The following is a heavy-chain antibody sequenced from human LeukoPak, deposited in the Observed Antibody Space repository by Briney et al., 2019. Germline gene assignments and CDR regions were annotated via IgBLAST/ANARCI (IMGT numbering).Heavy chain of an antibody. J-gene: IGHJ4*02. CDR3: AKDLTYCGGDCYSGYFDY. V-gene: IGHV3-30*02. CDR2: IRYDGSNK. D-gene: IGHD2-21*02. CDR1: GFTFSSYG. Sequence: GGSLRLSCGASGFTFSSYGMHWVRQAPGKGLEWVAFIRYDGSNKYYADSVKGRFTISRDNSKNTLDLQMNSLRAEDTAVYYCAKDLTYCGGDCYSGYFDYWGQGTLVTVSS.